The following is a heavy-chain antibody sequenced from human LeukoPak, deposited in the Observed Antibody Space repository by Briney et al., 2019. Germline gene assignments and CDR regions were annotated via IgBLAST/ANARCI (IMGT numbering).Heavy chain of an antibody. J-gene: IGHJ5*02. Sequence: SETLSLTCAVYGGSFSGYYWSWIRQPPGKGLEWIGEINHSGSTNYNPSLKSRVTISVDTSKNQFSLKLSSVTAADTAVYYCARRECSSTSCGFDPWGQGTLVTVSS. CDR1: GGSFSGYY. D-gene: IGHD2-2*01. V-gene: IGHV4-34*01. CDR2: INHSGST. CDR3: ARRECSSTSCGFDP.